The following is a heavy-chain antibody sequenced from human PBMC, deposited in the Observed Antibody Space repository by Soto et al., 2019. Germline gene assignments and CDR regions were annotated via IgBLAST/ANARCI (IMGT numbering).Heavy chain of an antibody. Sequence: GGSLRLSCVASGFTFNNSAMSWVRQAPGKGLQWVSSVSGTVGNTYYAESVKGRFTISRDTSKNTVYLQMNSLRAEDTAIYYCAKGTMGAPFYYFDYWGQGTLVTVSS. CDR1: GFTFNNSA. J-gene: IGHJ4*02. CDR2: VSGTVGNT. V-gene: IGHV3-23*01. CDR3: AKGTMGAPFYYFDY. D-gene: IGHD1-26*01.